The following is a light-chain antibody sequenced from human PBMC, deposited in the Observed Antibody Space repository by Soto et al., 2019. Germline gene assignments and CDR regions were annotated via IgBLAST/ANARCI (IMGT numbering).Light chain of an antibody. Sequence: EVVLTQSPATLSVSPGERATLSCRASQSVSRNLAWYQQRPGRAPRLLIYDASTRATNSPTRFSGSGSGTEFTLTISSLQSEDFAVYYCQQYNHWPLYTFGQGTKLEIK. CDR2: DAS. CDR1: QSVSRN. J-gene: IGKJ2*01. CDR3: QQYNHWPLYT. V-gene: IGKV3-15*01.